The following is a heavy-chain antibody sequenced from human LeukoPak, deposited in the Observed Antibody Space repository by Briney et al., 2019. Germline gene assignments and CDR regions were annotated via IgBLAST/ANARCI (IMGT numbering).Heavy chain of an antibody. V-gene: IGHV4-61*02. CDR3: AREGLNMVRGVIPKEAWGWFDP. CDR1: GGSISSGSYY. CDR2: IYGSGST. J-gene: IGHJ5*02. Sequence: PSETLSLTCTVSGGSISSGSYYWNWIRQPAGKGLEWSGRIYGSGSTNYNPSLKSRVTTSVDTSKNQFSLKLSSVTAADTAVYYCAREGLNMVRGVIPKEAWGWFDPWGQGTLVTVSS. D-gene: IGHD3-10*01.